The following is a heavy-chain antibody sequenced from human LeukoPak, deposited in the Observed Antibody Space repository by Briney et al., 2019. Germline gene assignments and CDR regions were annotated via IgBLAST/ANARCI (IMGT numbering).Heavy chain of an antibody. CDR2: FLGSGSTT. CDR1: GLTLSSYE. Sequence: PGESLRLSCAAAGLTLSSYEVNWVRPAQGKGLGWHSYFLGSGSTTPYADSVRDRFSISRDHDKHAVSLQMHRLRAGDTAIYYCVTERGCAYSGYYLFDPWGQGTLVTVSS. CDR3: VTERGCAYSGYYLFDP. D-gene: IGHD1-26*01. V-gene: IGHV3-48*03. J-gene: IGHJ5*02.